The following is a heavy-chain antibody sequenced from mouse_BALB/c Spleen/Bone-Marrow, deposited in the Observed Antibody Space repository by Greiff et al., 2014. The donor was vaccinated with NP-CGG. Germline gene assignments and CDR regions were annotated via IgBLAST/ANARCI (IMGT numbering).Heavy chain of an antibody. CDR3: ARSPYDGYYVFAY. J-gene: IGHJ3*01. V-gene: IGHV3-8*02. D-gene: IGHD2-3*01. Sequence: EVQLQQSGPSLVKPSQTLSLTCSVTGDSITSGYWNWIRKFPGNKLEYVGYITYSGYTYYNPSLKSRISFTRDTSKNQFYLQLNSVTTEDTATYYCARSPYDGYYVFAYWGQGTLVTVSA. CDR1: GDSITSGY. CDR2: ITYSGYT.